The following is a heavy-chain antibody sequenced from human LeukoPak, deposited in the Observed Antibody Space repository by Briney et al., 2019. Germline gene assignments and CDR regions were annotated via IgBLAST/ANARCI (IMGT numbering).Heavy chain of an antibody. CDR3: ARLYYYGSGMGYYFGY. CDR2: IYYSGST. D-gene: IGHD3-10*01. J-gene: IGHJ4*02. CDR1: GGSISSSSYY. Sequence: SETLSLTCTVSGGSISSSSYYWGWIRQPPGKGLEWIGSIYYSGSTYYNPSLKSRVTISVDTSKNQFSLKLSSVTAADTAVYYCARLYYYGSGMGYYFGYWGQGTLVTVSS. V-gene: IGHV4-39*07.